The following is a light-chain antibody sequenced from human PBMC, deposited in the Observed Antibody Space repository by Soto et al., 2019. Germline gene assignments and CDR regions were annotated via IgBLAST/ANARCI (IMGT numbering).Light chain of an antibody. CDR1: QSVISRY. J-gene: IGKJ1*01. V-gene: IGKV3-20*01. CDR3: QQYGSSPAWT. Sequence: EIVLTQSPGTLSLSPGERATLSCRASQSVISRYLAWYQQKPGQAPRLLIYGASSRATGIPDRFSGSTSGTDFTLTISRLEPEDFAVYYCQQYGSSPAWTFGQGTRVEI. CDR2: GAS.